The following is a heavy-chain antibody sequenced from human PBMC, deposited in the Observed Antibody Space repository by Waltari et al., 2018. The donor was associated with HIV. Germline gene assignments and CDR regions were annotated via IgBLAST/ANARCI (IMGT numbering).Heavy chain of an antibody. CDR1: GFTFTSSA. CDR3: AAGQVTMVRGVSVYYYYGMDV. V-gene: IGHV1-58*01. CDR2: IVVGSGNT. Sequence: QMQLMQSGPEVKKPGTSVKVSCKASGFTFTSSAVQWVRQARGQRLEWIGWIVVGSGNTDYAQKFQQRVTITRDMSTGTAYMELSSLRSEDTAVYYCAAGQVTMVRGVSVYYYYGMDVWGQGTTVTVSS. D-gene: IGHD3-10*01. J-gene: IGHJ6*02.